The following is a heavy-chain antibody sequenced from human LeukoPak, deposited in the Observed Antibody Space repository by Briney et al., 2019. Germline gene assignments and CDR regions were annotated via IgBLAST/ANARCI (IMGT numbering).Heavy chain of an antibody. CDR1: GFTFSSYG. V-gene: IGHV3-30*18. Sequence: GGSLRLSCAASGFTFSSYGMHWVRQAPGKGLEWVAVISYDGSNKYYADSVKGRFTISRDNSKNTLYLQMNSLRAEDTAVYYCANPPGQQLVDYWGQGTLVTVSS. J-gene: IGHJ4*02. D-gene: IGHD6-13*01. CDR2: ISYDGSNK. CDR3: ANPPGQQLVDY.